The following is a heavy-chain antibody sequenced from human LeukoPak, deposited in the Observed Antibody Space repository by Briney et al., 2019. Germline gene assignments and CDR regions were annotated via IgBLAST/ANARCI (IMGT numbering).Heavy chain of an antibody. Sequence: TSETLSLTCTVSGGSIRSSYYYWGWIRQPPGKGLEWIGSIYYSGSTFYNPSLKSRVSISVDTSKNQFSLKLSSVTAADTAVYYCARSDYDNLSGYYDAFDIWGQGTMVTVSS. V-gene: IGHV4-39*01. J-gene: IGHJ3*02. D-gene: IGHD3-9*01. CDR3: ARSDYDNLSGYYDAFDI. CDR1: GGSIRSSYYY. CDR2: IYYSGST.